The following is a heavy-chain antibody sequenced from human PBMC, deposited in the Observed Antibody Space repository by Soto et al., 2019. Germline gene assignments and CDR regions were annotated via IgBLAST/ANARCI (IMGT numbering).Heavy chain of an antibody. J-gene: IGHJ5*02. V-gene: IGHV4-59*12. CDR1: GDSISNYY. D-gene: IGHD6-13*01. Sequence: SETLSLTCTVSGDSISNYYWTWIRQPPGKGLEWIGYIYYSGSTNYNPSLKSRVTISVDTSKNQFSLKLTSVTAADTAVYYCARGMQLRGRFDPWGQGTLVTVSS. CDR2: IYYSGST. CDR3: ARGMQLRGRFDP.